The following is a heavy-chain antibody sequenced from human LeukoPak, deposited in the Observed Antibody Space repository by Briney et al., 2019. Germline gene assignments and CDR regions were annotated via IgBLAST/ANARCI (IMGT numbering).Heavy chain of an antibody. D-gene: IGHD3/OR15-3a*01. V-gene: IGHV1-18*01. Sequence: ASVKDSCKASGYTFTSYGISWVRQAPGQGREWMGCISAYNGNTNYAQKLQGRVTMTTDTSTSTAYMELRSLRSDDTAVYYCARGRTRTYYYMDVGGKGTTVTVSS. CDR1: GYTFTSYG. CDR3: ARGRTRTYYYMDV. CDR2: ISAYNGNT. J-gene: IGHJ6*03.